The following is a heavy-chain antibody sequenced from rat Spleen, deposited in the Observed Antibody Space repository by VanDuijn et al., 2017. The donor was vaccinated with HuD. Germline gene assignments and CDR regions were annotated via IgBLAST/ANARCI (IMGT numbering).Heavy chain of an antibody. CDR3: ARWAGYCSYEGVMDA. V-gene: IGHV5-22*01. CDR2: INYEGSST. D-gene: IGHD1-8*01. J-gene: IGHJ4*01. CDR1: GFTFSDYY. Sequence: EVQLVESGGGLVQPGRSLKLSCAASGFTFSDYYMAWVRQAPKKGLEWVASINYEGSSTYYRDSVKGRFTISRDNAKSTLYLQMDSLRSEDTATYYCARWAGYCSYEGVMDAWGQGASVTVSS.